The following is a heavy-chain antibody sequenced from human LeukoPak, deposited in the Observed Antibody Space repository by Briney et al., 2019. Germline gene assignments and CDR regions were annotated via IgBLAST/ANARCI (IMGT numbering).Heavy chain of an antibody. J-gene: IGHJ6*03. V-gene: IGHV4-34*01. D-gene: IGHD3-10*01. Sequence: PETLSLTCAVYGGSFSGYYWSWIRQPPGKGLEWIGEINHSGSTNYNPSLKSRVTISVDTSKNQFSLKLSSVTAADTAVYYCARGPHYYGSGSTKYYMDVWGKGTTVTVSS. CDR2: INHSGST. CDR1: GGSFSGYY. CDR3: ARGPHYYGSGSTKYYMDV.